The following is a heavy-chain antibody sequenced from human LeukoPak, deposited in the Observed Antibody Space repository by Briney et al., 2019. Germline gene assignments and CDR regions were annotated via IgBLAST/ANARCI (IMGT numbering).Heavy chain of an antibody. Sequence: GGSLRLSCAASGLTFSSYSMDWVRQAPGKGLEWVSYISTSSSSIDYADSVKGRFTISRDNSKNTLYLQMNSQRAEDTAVYYCAKVHEAVANDYWGQGTLVTVSS. V-gene: IGHV3-21*04. J-gene: IGHJ4*02. CDR3: AKVHEAVANDY. D-gene: IGHD6-19*01. CDR1: GLTFSSYS. CDR2: ISTSSSSI.